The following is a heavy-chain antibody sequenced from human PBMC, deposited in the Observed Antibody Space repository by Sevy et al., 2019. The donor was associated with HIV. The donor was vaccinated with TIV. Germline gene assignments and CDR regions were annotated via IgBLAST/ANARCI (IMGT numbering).Heavy chain of an antibody. CDR3: ITDPGYRGYDEEVINYYYYGMDV. CDR2: IKSKTDGGTI. J-gene: IGHJ6*02. CDR1: GFTFSSAW. Sequence: GVSLRLSCAASGFTFSSAWMSWVRLAPGKGLEWVGRIKSKTDGGTIDYAAPVKGRFTISREDSKNTLYLQMNSLKTEDTAVYYCITDPGYRGYDEEVINYYYYGMDVWGQGTTVTVSS. D-gene: IGHD5-12*01. V-gene: IGHV3-15*01.